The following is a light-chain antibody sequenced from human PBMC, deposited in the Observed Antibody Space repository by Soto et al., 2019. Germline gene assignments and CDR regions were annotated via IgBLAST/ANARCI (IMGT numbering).Light chain of an antibody. CDR1: SSDVGGYNY. CDR2: DVS. J-gene: IGLJ1*01. Sequence: QSVLTQPASVSGSPGQSITISCTGTSSDVGGYNYVSWYQQHPGKAPKPMIYDVSNRPSGVSNRFSGSKSGNTASLTISGLQAEDEADYYCSSHTSSGTYVFGTGTKVTVL. CDR3: SSHTSSGTYV. V-gene: IGLV2-14*01.